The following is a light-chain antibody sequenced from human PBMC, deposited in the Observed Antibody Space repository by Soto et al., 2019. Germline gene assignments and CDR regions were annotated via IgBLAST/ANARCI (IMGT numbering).Light chain of an antibody. CDR3: QQYYSTLT. CDR2: WAS. V-gene: IGKV4-1*01. Sequence: DIVMSQSPESLAVSLGERATINCKSSQSVLYNSNNKNYLAWYQQKPGQPPKLLIYWASTRESGVPDRFSGSGSGTDFTLTIRSLQAEDVAVYYCQQYYSTLTFGGGTKVDIK. CDR1: QSVLYNSNNKNY. J-gene: IGKJ4*01.